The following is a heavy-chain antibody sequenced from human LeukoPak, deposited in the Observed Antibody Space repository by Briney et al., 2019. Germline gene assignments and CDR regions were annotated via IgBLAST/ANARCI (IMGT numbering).Heavy chain of an antibody. V-gene: IGHV3-23*01. CDR2: LSGSGGST. CDR1: GFTFRSYV. CDR3: AKSVAIYFYYGLDV. Sequence: PGGSLRLSCAASGFTFRSYVMNWVRQTPGKGLEWVSALSGSGGSTYYADSVKGRFTISRDNSKNTLFLQMNSLRAEDTAPYYCAKSVAIYFYYGLDVWGQGTTVAVSS. J-gene: IGHJ6*02. D-gene: IGHD3-3*01.